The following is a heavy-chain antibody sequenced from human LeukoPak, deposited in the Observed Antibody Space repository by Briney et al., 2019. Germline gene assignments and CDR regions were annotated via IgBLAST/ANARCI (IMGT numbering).Heavy chain of an antibody. Sequence: PGGSLRLSCAASGFTFSDYYMTWIRQPPGKGLEWISYITTSSSDTNYTDSVRGRFTISRDNAKNSLYLQMNNLRAGDTAVYYCARTLRTTVNWYFDLWGRGTLVTVSS. V-gene: IGHV3-11*06. CDR3: ARTLRTTVNWYFDL. CDR2: ITTSSSDT. CDR1: GFTFSDYY. J-gene: IGHJ2*01. D-gene: IGHD4-17*01.